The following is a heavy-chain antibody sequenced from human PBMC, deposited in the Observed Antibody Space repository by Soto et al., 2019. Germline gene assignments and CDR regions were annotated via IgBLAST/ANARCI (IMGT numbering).Heavy chain of an antibody. CDR2: IYYSGST. CDR3: ARDHYGTAFDI. Sequence: SETLSLTCTVSGGSISSGGYYWSWIRQHPGKGLEWIGYIYYSGSTYYNPSLKSRVTISVDTSKNQFSLKLSSVTAADTAVYYCARDHYGTAFDIWGQGTMVTVSS. D-gene: IGHD3-16*01. J-gene: IGHJ3*02. V-gene: IGHV4-31*03. CDR1: GGSISSGGYY.